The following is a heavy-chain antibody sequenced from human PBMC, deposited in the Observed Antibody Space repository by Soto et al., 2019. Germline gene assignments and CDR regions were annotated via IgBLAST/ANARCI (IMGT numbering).Heavy chain of an antibody. CDR2: IHENGHFK. Sequence: PGGSLRLSCAASGFSYSSYSMSWIRQAPGKGLEWLAHIHENGHFKFYVDSVKGRFTISRDDALNSLYLQMNSLRAEDTAMYYCARDEGVPINNRFDYWGQGTLVTVSS. J-gene: IGHJ4*02. CDR3: ARDEGVPINNRFDY. D-gene: IGHD3-10*01. CDR1: GFSYSSYS. V-gene: IGHV3-7*03.